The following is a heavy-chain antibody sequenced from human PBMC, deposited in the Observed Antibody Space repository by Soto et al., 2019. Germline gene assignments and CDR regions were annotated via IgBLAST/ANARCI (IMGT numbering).Heavy chain of an antibody. J-gene: IGHJ4*02. Sequence: EVLLVESGGGVVQPGGSLKLSCAASGFVFKDSSIHWVRQASGKGLEGVGRIRDRAYNHATAYTASVKGRFTVSRDDSNNTDYLQMDSLKPEDTAIYYCTRLISAAQDYWGQGTLVTVSS. CDR2: IRDRAYNHAT. CDR1: GFVFKDSS. V-gene: IGHV3-73*01. D-gene: IGHD3-10*01. CDR3: TRLISAAQDY.